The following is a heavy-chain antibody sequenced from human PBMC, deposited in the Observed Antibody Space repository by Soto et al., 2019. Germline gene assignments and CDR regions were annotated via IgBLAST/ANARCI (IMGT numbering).Heavy chain of an antibody. CDR1: GGTFGSYA. V-gene: IGHV1-69*13. Sequence: SVKVSCKASGGTFGSYAISWVRQAPGQGLEWMGGITPIFGTANYAQKFQGRVTITADESTSTAYMELSSLRSEDTAVYHCAREYFDCSGYCLVFDISAQGTMVTVSS. D-gene: IGHD3-22*01. CDR2: ITPIFGTA. CDR3: AREYFDCSGYCLVFDI. J-gene: IGHJ3*02.